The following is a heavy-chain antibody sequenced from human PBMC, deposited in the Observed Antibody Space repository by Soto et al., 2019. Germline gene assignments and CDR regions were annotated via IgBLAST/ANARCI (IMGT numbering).Heavy chain of an antibody. J-gene: IGHJ4*02. Sequence: QVKLVQSGAEVKKPGASVKVSCKASGYTFASYAISWMRQAPGQGLEWMGWISAYNGNTNYAQKLQGRVTMTTDTSTSTAHMELRSLRSDDTAVYYCARDPPPPDYWGQGTLVTVSS. CDR1: GYTFASYA. CDR2: ISAYNGNT. CDR3: ARDPPPPDY. V-gene: IGHV1-18*01.